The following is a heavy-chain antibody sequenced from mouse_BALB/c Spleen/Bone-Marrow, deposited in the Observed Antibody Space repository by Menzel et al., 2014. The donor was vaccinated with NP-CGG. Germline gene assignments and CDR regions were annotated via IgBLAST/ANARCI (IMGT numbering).Heavy chain of an antibody. J-gene: IGHJ2*01. V-gene: IGHV5-17*02. CDR1: GFTFSSFG. Sequence: EVKLVDSGGGLVQPGGSRKLSCAASGFTFSSFGMHWVRQAPEKGLEWVAYISSGSSTIYYADTVMGRFTISRDNPKNTLFLQMASLGSEDTAMYYCARSGSSSGYFDYWGQGTTLTVSS. CDR2: ISSGSSTI. D-gene: IGHD1-1*01. CDR3: ARSGSSSGYFDY.